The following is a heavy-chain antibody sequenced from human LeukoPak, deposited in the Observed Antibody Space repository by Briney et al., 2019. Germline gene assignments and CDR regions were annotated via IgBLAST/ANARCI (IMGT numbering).Heavy chain of an antibody. J-gene: IGHJ6*02. CDR3: AKDIEGTSGWPYYYFYGMDV. V-gene: IGHV3-9*01. CDR1: GFTFDDYA. CDR2: ISWNSGSI. Sequence: GGSLRLSCAASGFTFDDYAMHWVRQAPGKGLEWVSGISWNSGSIGYADSVKGRFTISRDNAKNSLYLQMNSLRAEDTALYYCAKDIEGTSGWPYYYFYGMDVWGQGTTATVSS. D-gene: IGHD6-19*01.